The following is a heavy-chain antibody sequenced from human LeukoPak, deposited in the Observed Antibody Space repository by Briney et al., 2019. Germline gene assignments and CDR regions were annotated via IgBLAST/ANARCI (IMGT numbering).Heavy chain of an antibody. Sequence: GGSLRLSCAASGFTFDAFGMTWVRQAPGKGLEWVSAIRGDAGSTGYADSVKGRFTISRDNAKNPLYLQMNSLRVEDTALYYCARVWAWGSGNYFDNWGQGTLVTVSS. J-gene: IGHJ4*02. CDR2: IRGDAGST. V-gene: IGHV3-20*04. CDR1: GFTFDAFG. D-gene: IGHD7-27*01. CDR3: ARVWAWGSGNYFDN.